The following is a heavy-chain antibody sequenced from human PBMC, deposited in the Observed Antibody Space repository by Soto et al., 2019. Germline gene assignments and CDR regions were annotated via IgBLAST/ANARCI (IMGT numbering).Heavy chain of an antibody. J-gene: IGHJ4*02. CDR2: ISANGQGI. Sequence: QPGGSLRLSCAASGFTFSTYALSWVRQAPGKGLEWVSAISANGQGIYYADSVRGRFTISRDNSKNTIFLHMDSLRAEDTAVYYCAKDRNYPRDQFHYWGQGTLVTSPQ. D-gene: IGHD1-7*01. CDR1: GFTFSTYA. V-gene: IGHV3-23*01. CDR3: AKDRNYPRDQFHY.